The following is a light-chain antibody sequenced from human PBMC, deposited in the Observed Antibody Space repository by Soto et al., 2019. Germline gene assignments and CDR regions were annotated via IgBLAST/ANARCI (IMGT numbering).Light chain of an antibody. CDR3: QQNDNWPRT. J-gene: IGKJ2*01. Sequence: EVVMTQSPATLSVSPGERATLSCRASQSVSNNLAWYQQKPSQAPRLLIHGASTRATGIPARFSGSGSGTEFTLTISSLQSEDFAVYYCQQNDNWPRTFGQGTKLDIK. V-gene: IGKV3-15*01. CDR1: QSVSNN. CDR2: GAS.